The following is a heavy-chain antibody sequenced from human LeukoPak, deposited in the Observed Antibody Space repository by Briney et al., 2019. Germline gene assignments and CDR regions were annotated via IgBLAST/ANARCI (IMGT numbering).Heavy chain of an antibody. D-gene: IGHD3-10*01. CDR2: ISGSGGST. CDR1: GGSFSGYY. Sequence: PSETLSLTCAVYGGSFSGYYWSWVRQAPGKGLEWVPAISGSGGSTYYADSVKGRFTISRDNSKNTLYLQMNSLRAEDTAVYYCAKTLLFPNGWGQGTLVTVSS. J-gene: IGHJ4*02. V-gene: IGHV3-23*01. CDR3: AKTLLFPNG.